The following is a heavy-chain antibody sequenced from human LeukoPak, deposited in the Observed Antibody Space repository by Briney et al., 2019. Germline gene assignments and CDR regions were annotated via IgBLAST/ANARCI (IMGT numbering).Heavy chain of an antibody. CDR3: AKDPRGSYTRAFDI. CDR2: ISGSGGST. CDR1: GFPFSSSA. Sequence: GGSLRLSCAASGFPFSSSAMSWVRQAPGKGLEWVSAISGSGGSTFYADSVKGRFTISRDNSKNSLYLQMSSLRAEDTAVYYCAKDPRGSYTRAFDIWGQGTMVSVSS. V-gene: IGHV3-23*01. J-gene: IGHJ3*02. D-gene: IGHD5-12*01.